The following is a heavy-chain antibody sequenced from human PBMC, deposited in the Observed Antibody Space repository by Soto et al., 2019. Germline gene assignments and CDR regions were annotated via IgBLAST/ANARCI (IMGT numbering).Heavy chain of an antibody. CDR2: IYHSGST. CDR3: ATLPPRIVVVMTDLPT. Sequence: SETLSLTCAVSGDSISSTFWWTWVRQPPGKGLEWIGDIYHSGSTSYNPSLKNRVTISLDKSNNQFSLRLTSTTAADTAVYYCATLPPRIVVVMTDLPTWGQGTLVTVSS. V-gene: IGHV4-4*02. CDR1: GDSISSTFW. J-gene: IGHJ5*02. D-gene: IGHD2-15*01.